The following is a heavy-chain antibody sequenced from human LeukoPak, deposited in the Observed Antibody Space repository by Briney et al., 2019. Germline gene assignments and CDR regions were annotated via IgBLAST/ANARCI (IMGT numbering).Heavy chain of an antibody. D-gene: IGHD3-3*01. V-gene: IGHV3-30*03. Sequence: GGSLRLSCAASGFTFSSYGMHWVRQAPGKGLEWVAVISYDGSNKYYADSVKGRFTISRDNSKNTLYLQMNSLRAEDTAVYYCARPLYDSNDAFDIWGQGTMVTVS. CDR1: GFTFSSYG. J-gene: IGHJ3*02. CDR2: ISYDGSNK. CDR3: ARPLYDSNDAFDI.